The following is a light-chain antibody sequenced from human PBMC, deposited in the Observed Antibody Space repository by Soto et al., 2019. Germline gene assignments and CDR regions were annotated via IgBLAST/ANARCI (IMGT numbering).Light chain of an antibody. CDR1: QSVLYTANSKNY. CDR3: EQHFSTPYS. J-gene: IGKJ2*03. V-gene: IGKV4-1*01. CDR2: WAS. Sequence: DIVVTQSPDSLAVSLGERATINCKSSQSVLYTANSKNYLAWYQQKAGQPPNLIISWASTRESGVPDRFNGSGSGTDFTLTISRLQPEDVADYYCEQHFSTPYSFGQGTKLEIK.